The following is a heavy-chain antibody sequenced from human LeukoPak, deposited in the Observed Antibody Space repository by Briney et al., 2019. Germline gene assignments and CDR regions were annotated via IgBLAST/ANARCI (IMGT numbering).Heavy chain of an antibody. V-gene: IGHV4-61*02. CDR2: IYTSGST. J-gene: IGHJ6*03. Sequence: SETLSLTCTVSGGSISSGSYYWSWIRQPAGKGLEWIGRIYTSGSTNYNPSLKSRVTISVDTSKNQFSLKLSSVTAADTAVYYCAREGQVFWSGYYPDYYYYYYMDVWGKGTTVTVSS. CDR1: GGSISSGSYY. CDR3: AREGQVFWSGYYPDYYYYYYMDV. D-gene: IGHD3-3*01.